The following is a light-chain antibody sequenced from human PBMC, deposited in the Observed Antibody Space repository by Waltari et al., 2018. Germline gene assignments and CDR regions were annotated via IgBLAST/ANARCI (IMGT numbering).Light chain of an antibody. Sequence: QSALTQPASVSGSPGQSITISCTGTSSDVGGYNYVSWYQQHPGKAPKLMIYAVTNRPSGVSNRFSGSKSGNTASLTISGLQAEDEADYYCSSYTSSNTRGFGTGTKVTVL. V-gene: IGLV2-14*03. J-gene: IGLJ1*01. CDR2: AVT. CDR3: SSYTSSNTRG. CDR1: SSDVGGYNY.